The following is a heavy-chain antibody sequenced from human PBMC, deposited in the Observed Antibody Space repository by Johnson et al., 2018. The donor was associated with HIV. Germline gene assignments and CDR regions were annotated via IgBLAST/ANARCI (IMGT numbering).Heavy chain of an antibody. J-gene: IGHJ3*02. CDR1: GFTFSNAW. CDR2: IKSKTDGGTK. D-gene: IGHD2-15*01. CDR3: TTAVDGAPDAFDI. Sequence: VQLLESGGGLVKPGGSLRLSCAASGFTFSNAWMSWVRQAPGKGLEWVGRIKSKTDGGTKDYAAPVKGRFTISRDDSKNTLYLQMNSLKTEDTAWYYCTTAVDGAPDAFDIWGQGTMVTVSS. V-gene: IGHV3-15*01.